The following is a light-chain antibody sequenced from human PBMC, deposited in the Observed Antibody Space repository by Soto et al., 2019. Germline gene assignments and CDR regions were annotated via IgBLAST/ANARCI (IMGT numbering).Light chain of an antibody. CDR2: DAS. Sequence: DIQMTQSPSILSASVGDRVTITFRASQSISSWLAWYQQKPGKAPKLLIYDASNLETGVPSRFSGSGSGTYFTFTISSLQPEDFATYYCQQYSNLITFGQGTRLEIK. CDR3: QQYSNLIT. V-gene: IGKV1-5*01. J-gene: IGKJ5*01. CDR1: QSISSW.